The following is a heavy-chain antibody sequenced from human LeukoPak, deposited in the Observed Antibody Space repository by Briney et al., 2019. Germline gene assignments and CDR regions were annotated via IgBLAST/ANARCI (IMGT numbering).Heavy chain of an antibody. J-gene: IGHJ4*02. V-gene: IGHV4-59*01. D-gene: IGHD2-15*01. CDR2: IYYSGST. Sequence: SETLSLTCTVSGGSISSYYWSWIRQPPGKGLEWIGYIYYSGSTNYNPPLKSRVTISVDTSKNQFSLKLSSVTAADTAVYYCARSVAATHPFDYWGQGTLVTVSS. CDR1: GGSISSYY. CDR3: ARSVAATHPFDY.